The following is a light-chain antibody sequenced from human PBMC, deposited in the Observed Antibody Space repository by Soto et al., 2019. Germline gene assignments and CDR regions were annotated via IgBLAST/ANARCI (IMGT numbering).Light chain of an antibody. CDR3: SSYTSSSTVV. CDR2: DVS. J-gene: IGLJ2*01. CDR1: SSDVGGYNF. V-gene: IGLV2-14*01. Sequence: QSALTQPASVSGSPGQSITISCTGTSSDVGGYNFVSWYQQHPGTAPKLMIYDVSNRPSGVSNRFSGSKSGNTAPLTISGLQPEDEADYYCSSYTSSSTVVFGGGTKLTVL.